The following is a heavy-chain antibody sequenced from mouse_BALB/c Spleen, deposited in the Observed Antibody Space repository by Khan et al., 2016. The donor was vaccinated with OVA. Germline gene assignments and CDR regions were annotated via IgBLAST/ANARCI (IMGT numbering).Heavy chain of an antibody. CDR2: IAPGSGST. CDR1: SYTFTSYW. CDR3: ARENYYGSTCYAMDY. J-gene: IGHJ4*01. Sequence: DLVKPGASVKLSCNASSYTFTSYWINWIKQRPGQGLEWIGRIAPGSGSTYYNEMFKGKATLTVDTSSSTAYVQLSSLSSEDSAVYFCARENYYGSTCYAMDYWGQGTSVTVSS. D-gene: IGHD1-1*01. V-gene: IGHV1S41*01.